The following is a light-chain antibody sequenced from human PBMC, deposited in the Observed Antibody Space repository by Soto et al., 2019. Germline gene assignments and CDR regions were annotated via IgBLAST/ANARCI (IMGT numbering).Light chain of an antibody. CDR2: EVS. V-gene: IGLV2-14*01. Sequence: QAALTQPASVSGSRGQSITIFCTGTSSDVGGYKYVSWYQQHPGKAPKLMIYEVSNRPSGVSNRFSGSKSGNTASLTISGLQAEDEADYYCSSYTSSSTRVFGTGTKGAVL. CDR1: SSDVGGYKY. J-gene: IGLJ1*01. CDR3: SSYTSSSTRV.